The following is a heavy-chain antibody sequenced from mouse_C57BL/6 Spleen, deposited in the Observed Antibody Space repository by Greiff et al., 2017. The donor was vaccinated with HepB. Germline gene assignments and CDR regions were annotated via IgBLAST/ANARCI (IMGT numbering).Heavy chain of an antibody. D-gene: IGHD4-1*01. V-gene: IGHV1-64*01. Sequence: QVQLQQPGAELVKPGASVKLSCKASCYTFTSYWMHWVKQRPGQGLEWIGMIHPNSGSTNYNEKFKSKATLTVDKSSSPAYMQLSSLTSEDSAVYYCARPNWAWFAYWGQGTLVTVSA. CDR1: CYTFTSYW. CDR3: ARPNWAWFAY. J-gene: IGHJ3*01. CDR2: IHPNSGST.